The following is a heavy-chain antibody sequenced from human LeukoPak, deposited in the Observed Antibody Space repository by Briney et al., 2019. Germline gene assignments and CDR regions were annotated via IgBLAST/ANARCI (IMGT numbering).Heavy chain of an antibody. Sequence: GGSLRLSCAASGFTFSTYGMHWVRQAPGKGLEWVSYIFGTTIYYADSVKGRFTISRDNAKNSLYLQMNSLRDEDAAVYYCARDDRYAFDYWGQGTLVTVSS. D-gene: IGHD2-8*01. CDR2: IFGTTI. J-gene: IGHJ4*02. CDR1: GFTFSTYG. V-gene: IGHV3-48*02. CDR3: ARDDRYAFDY.